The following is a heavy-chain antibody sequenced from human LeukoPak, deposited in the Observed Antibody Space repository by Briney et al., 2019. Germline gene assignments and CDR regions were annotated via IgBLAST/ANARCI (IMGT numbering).Heavy chain of an antibody. CDR3: ARHPEPGYCSSTSCHESYFDY. CDR1: GITLSNYG. V-gene: IGHV3-23*01. J-gene: IGHJ4*02. D-gene: IGHD2-2*01. CDR2: ISASGGST. Sequence: PGGSLRLSYAVSGITLSNYGMSWVRQAPGKGLEWVAGISASGGSTNYADSVKGRFTISRDNSKNTLYLQMNSLRAEDTAVYYCARHPEPGYCSSTSCHESYFDYWGQGTLVTVSS.